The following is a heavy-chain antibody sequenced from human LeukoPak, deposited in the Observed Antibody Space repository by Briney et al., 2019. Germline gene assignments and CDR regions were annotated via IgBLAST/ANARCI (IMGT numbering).Heavy chain of an antibody. CDR3: AREDCSGGSCSRFPYYFDY. CDR2: INPSGGST. Sequence: ASVKVSCKASGYTFTSYYMHWVRQAPGQGLEWMGIINPSGGSTSYAQKFQGRVTMTRDTSTSTVYMELSSLRSEDTAVYYCAREDCSGGSCSRFPYYFDYWGQGTLVTVSS. D-gene: IGHD2-15*01. J-gene: IGHJ4*02. V-gene: IGHV1-46*01. CDR1: GYTFTSYY.